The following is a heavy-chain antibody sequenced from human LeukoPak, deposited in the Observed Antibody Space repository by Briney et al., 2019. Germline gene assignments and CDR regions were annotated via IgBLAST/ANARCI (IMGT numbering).Heavy chain of an antibody. CDR3: ARDFGSYPTRSYWYFDL. D-gene: IGHD1-26*01. CDR2: ISSSSSYT. CDR1: GFTFSSYS. Sequence: GGSLRLSCAASGFTFSSYSMNWVRQAPGKGLEWVSSISSSSSYTYYADSVKGRFTISRDNAKNSLYLQMNSLRAEDTAVYYCARDFGSYPTRSYWYFDLWGRGTLVTVSS. J-gene: IGHJ2*01. V-gene: IGHV3-21*04.